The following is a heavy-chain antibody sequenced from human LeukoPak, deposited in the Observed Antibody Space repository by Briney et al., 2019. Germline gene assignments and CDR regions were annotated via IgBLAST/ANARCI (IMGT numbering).Heavy chain of an antibody. CDR2: IKQDGSEK. CDR3: ARVRWVAEAGSYYFDY. CDR1: GFTFSSYW. Sequence: GGSLRLSCAASGFTFSSYWMSWVRQAPGKGLEWVANIKQDGSEKYYVDSVKGRFTISRDNAKNSLYLQMNSLRAEDTAVYYCARVRWVAEAGSYYFDYWGQGTLVTVSS. D-gene: IGHD6-19*01. J-gene: IGHJ4*02. V-gene: IGHV3-7*01.